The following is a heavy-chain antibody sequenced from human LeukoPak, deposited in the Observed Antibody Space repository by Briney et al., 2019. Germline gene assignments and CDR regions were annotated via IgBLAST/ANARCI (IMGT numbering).Heavy chain of an antibody. CDR3: ARERSGSYRDLTYFDY. Sequence: GGSLRLSCVASGFTFSNYAMTWVRQAPGKGLEWVSTIGGSGGDTHYADSVTGRFTISRDNFKNTLYLQMNSLRAEDTAVYYCARERSGSYRDLTYFDYWGQGTLVTVSS. D-gene: IGHD1-26*01. CDR2: IGGSGGDT. CDR1: GFTFSNYA. V-gene: IGHV3-23*01. J-gene: IGHJ4*02.